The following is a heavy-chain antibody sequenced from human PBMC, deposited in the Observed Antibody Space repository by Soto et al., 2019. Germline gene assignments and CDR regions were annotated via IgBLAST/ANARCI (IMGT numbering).Heavy chain of an antibody. CDR2: TYYRSKWYN. CDR3: ARDPARAYSSSLYYYYYGMDV. V-gene: IGHV6-1*01. Sequence: SQTLSLTCAISGDSVSSNSAAWNWIRQSPSRGLEWLGRTYYRSKWYNDYAVSVKSRITINPDTSKNQFSLQLNSVTPEDTAVYYCARDPARAYSSSLYYYYYGMDVWGQGTTVTVSS. J-gene: IGHJ6*02. CDR1: GDSVSSNSAA. D-gene: IGHD6-13*01.